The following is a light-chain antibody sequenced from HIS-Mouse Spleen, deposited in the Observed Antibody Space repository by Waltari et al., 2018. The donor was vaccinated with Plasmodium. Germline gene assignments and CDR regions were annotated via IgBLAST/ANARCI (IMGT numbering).Light chain of an antibody. CDR3: YSTDSSGNHRV. CDR2: EDS. J-gene: IGLJ3*02. Sequence: SYELTQPPSHSVFLGQTARITRPGDAWPKKQPYRYQQKSSQAPVLVIYEDSNRPSGIPERFSGSSSGTMATLTISGAQVEDEADYYCYSTDSSGNHRVFGGGTKLTVL. V-gene: IGLV3-10*01. CDR1: AWPKKQ.